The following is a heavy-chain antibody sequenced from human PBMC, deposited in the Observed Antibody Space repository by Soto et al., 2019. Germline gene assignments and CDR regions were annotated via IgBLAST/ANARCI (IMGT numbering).Heavy chain of an antibody. CDR1: GFTFSSYG. Sequence: QVHLGESGGGVVQPGRSLRLSCAASGFTFSSYGMHWVRQAPGKGLEWVADIWYDGSNNYYGDSVKGRFTISRYNSKNQLYLQMNSLRAEDTAVDYCGSNSLPAAIPGGAFGYWGQGTLFTVAS. CDR3: GSNSLPAAIPGGAFGY. J-gene: IGHJ4*02. D-gene: IGHD2-2*02. CDR2: IWYDGSNN. V-gene: IGHV3-33*01.